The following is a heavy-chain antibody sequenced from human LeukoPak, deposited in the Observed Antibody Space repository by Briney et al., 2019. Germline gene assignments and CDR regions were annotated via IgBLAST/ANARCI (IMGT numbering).Heavy chain of an antibody. CDR1: GFTFSSYA. D-gene: IGHD3-22*01. J-gene: IGHJ4*02. CDR3: AKAQSYYYDTSGYHCYFDY. Sequence: PGGSLRLSCAASGFTFSSYAMSWVRQAPGKGLEWVSGISGSGGATYHADSVKGRFTISRDNAKNTLHLQMNSLRAEDTAIYYCAKAQSYYYDTSGYHCYFDYWGQGTLVTVSS. CDR2: ISGSGGAT. V-gene: IGHV3-23*01.